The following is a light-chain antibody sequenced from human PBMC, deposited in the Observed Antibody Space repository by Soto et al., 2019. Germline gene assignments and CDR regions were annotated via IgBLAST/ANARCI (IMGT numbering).Light chain of an antibody. CDR3: QQLYSHPLT. CDR1: QGITSY. V-gene: IGKV1-9*01. Sequence: DIQITHSPSSLSASVGDRVTITSRASQGITSYLAWYQQRPGKAPRLLIYSASTLQSGVPSRFSGSGYGTDFSLTISNLQPEDFATYYCQQLYSHPLTFGGGTKVDIK. J-gene: IGKJ4*01. CDR2: SAS.